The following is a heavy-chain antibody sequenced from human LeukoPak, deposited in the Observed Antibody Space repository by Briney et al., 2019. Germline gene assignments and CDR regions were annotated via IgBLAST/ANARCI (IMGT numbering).Heavy chain of an antibody. Sequence: SETLSLTCTVSGGSVSSGSYYWSWIRQPPGKGLEWIGYIYYSGSTYYNPSLKSRITISVDTSKNQISLKLSSVTAADTAVYYCARVGVRFGEAFNIWGQGTLVTVSS. CDR2: IYYSGST. CDR3: ARVGVRFGEAFNI. D-gene: IGHD3-3*01. V-gene: IGHV4-61*01. CDR1: GGSVSSGSYY. J-gene: IGHJ3*02.